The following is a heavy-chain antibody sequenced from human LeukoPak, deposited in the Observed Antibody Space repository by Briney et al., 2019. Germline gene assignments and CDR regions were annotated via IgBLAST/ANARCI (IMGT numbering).Heavy chain of an antibody. CDR2: ISSSSSAI. CDR1: GFTFSTYN. Sequence: GGSLRLSCAASGFTFSTYNMNWVRQAPGKGLEWVSFISSSSSAIYYADSVKGRFTVSRDNAKKSLYLQMNSLRAEDTAVYYCASDAPTVGTLDYWGQGTLVTVSS. CDR3: ASDAPTVGTLDY. J-gene: IGHJ4*02. V-gene: IGHV3-48*04. D-gene: IGHD5-12*01.